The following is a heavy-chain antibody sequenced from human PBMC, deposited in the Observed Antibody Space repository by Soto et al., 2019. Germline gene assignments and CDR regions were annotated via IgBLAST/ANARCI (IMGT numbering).Heavy chain of an antibody. CDR3: ARALAGRLDS. D-gene: IGHD6-19*01. J-gene: IGHJ4*02. V-gene: IGHV6-1*01. CDR1: WYSVSSNIAT. Sequence: QTLSLTCAISWYSVSSNIATLNWIRQSPSRGLDWLGSTYYISKXXXDYTVSVXXRITINPDTSXNQFSLHLNSVTPEYXAVYYCARALAGRLDSWRQGTLVTVSS. CDR2: TYYISKXXX.